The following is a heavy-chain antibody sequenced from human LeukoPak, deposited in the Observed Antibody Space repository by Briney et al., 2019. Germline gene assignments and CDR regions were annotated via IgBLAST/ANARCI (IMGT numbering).Heavy chain of an antibody. CDR2: IYYSGST. D-gene: IGHD2-2*03. Sequence: SETLPLTCTVSGGSISSSSYYWGWIRQPPGKGLEWIGSIYYSGSTYYNPSLKSRVTISVDTSKNQFSLKLSSVTAADTAVYYCARLGYCSSTSCYPIDYWGQGTLVTVSS. J-gene: IGHJ4*02. V-gene: IGHV4-39*01. CDR3: ARLGYCSSTSCYPIDY. CDR1: GGSISSSSYY.